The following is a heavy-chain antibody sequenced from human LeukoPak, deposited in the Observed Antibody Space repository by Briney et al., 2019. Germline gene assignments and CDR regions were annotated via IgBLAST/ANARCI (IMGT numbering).Heavy chain of an antibody. Sequence: GGSLRPSCAASGFTFSSYSMNWVRQAPGKGLEWVSSISSSSSYIYYADSVKGRFTISRDNAKNSLYLQMNSLRAEDTAVYYCARARPTPGALDIWGQGTMVTVSS. V-gene: IGHV3-21*01. D-gene: IGHD2-15*01. CDR3: ARARPTPGALDI. CDR1: GFTFSSYS. CDR2: ISSSSSYI. J-gene: IGHJ3*02.